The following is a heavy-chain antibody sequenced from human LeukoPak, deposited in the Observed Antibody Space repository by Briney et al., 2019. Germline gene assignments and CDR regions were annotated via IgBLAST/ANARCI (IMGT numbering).Heavy chain of an antibody. CDR2: IYHSGST. CDR3: ARGGYSSGWLHQTIDY. V-gene: IGHV4-4*02. Sequence: PSETLSLTCAVSGGSISSSNWWSWVRQPPGKGLEWIGEIYHSGSTNYNPSLKSRVTISVDTSKNQFSLKLSSVTAADTAVYYCARGGYSSGWLHQTIDYWGQGTLVTVSS. J-gene: IGHJ4*02. D-gene: IGHD6-19*01. CDR1: GGSISSSNW.